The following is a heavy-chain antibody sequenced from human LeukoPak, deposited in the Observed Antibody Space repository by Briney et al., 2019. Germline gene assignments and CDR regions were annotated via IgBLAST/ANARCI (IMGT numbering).Heavy chain of an antibody. V-gene: IGHV4-59*11. CDR3: ARDIRGSYESAFDI. J-gene: IGHJ3*02. CDR2: IYYSGST. D-gene: IGHD1-26*01. CDR1: GGSISSHY. Sequence: SETLSLTCTVSGGSISSHYWNWIRQPPGKGLEWIGYIYYSGSTKYNPSLKSRVTLSVDTSKNQFSLKLTSVTAADTAVYYCARDIRGSYESAFDIWGQGTMVTVSS.